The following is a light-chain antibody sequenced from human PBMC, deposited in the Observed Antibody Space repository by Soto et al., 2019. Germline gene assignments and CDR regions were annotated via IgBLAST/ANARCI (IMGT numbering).Light chain of an antibody. CDR1: QSISSW. V-gene: IGKV1-5*03. J-gene: IGKJ2*01. Sequence: DIQMTQSPSTLSASVGDRVTITCRASQSISSWLAWYQQKPGKAPKLLIYKASSLESGVPSRFSGSGSGTEFTLTISSLQPDDFATYYCQQSHKTCGQGTKLEIK. CDR2: KAS. CDR3: QQSHKT.